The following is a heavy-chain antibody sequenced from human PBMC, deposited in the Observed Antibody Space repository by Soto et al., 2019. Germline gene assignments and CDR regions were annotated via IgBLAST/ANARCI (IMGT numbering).Heavy chain of an antibody. J-gene: IGHJ4*02. V-gene: IGHV3-23*01. CDR2: INPSGDNT. CDR3: AEAVTHSYFDY. D-gene: IGHD2-21*02. CDR1: GVTFSSYA. Sequence: GGSLRLSCAASGVTFSSYAMSWVRQAPGKGLEWVSAINPSGDNTYFAASVKGRFTISRDNSKNTLYLQMNSLRAEDTAIYYCAEAVTHSYFDYWGQGTLVTVSS.